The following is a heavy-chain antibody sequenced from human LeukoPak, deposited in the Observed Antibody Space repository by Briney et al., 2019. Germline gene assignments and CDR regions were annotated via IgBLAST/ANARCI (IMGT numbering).Heavy chain of an antibody. D-gene: IGHD3-10*01. V-gene: IGHV3-48*01. J-gene: IGHJ4*02. CDR2: INDRGSTV. CDR3: ARAPYYYGSGSSYFDY. CDR1: GFTFSSYD. Sequence: GGSLRLSCEASGFTFSSYDMNWVRQAPGKGLEWVSYINDRGSTVYYADSVKGRFTISRDNSKSTVYVQMNSLRAEDTAVYYCARAPYYYGSGSSYFDYWGQGTLDTVSS.